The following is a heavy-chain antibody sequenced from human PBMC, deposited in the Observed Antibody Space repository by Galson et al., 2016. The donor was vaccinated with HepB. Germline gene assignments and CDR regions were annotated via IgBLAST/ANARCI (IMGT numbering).Heavy chain of an antibody. CDR2: ISGRGDKI. CDR1: GFTYRKYD. D-gene: IGHD3-3*01. Sequence: SLRLSCAASGFTYRKYDMSWLRQAPGKGLEWLADISGRGDKIVYADSVRGRFTISRDNSENTVFLQMDSLRVEDTALYYCAGSWTWGQGALVTVSS. J-gene: IGHJ5*02. CDR3: AGSWT. V-gene: IGHV3-23*01.